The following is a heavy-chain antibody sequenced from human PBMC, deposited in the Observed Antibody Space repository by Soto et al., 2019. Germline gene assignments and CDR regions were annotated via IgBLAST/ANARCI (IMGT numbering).Heavy chain of an antibody. CDR1: GGTFSSYA. D-gene: IGHD2-2*01. CDR3: ARDFCSSTSCRKRWLDP. V-gene: IGHV1-69*13. CDR2: IIPIFGTA. J-gene: IGHJ5*02. Sequence: SVKVSCKASGGTFSSYAISWVRQAPGQGLEWMGGIIPIFGTANYAQKFQGRVTITADESTSTAYMELSSLRSEDTAVYYCARDFCSSTSCRKRWLDPWGQGTLVTVSS.